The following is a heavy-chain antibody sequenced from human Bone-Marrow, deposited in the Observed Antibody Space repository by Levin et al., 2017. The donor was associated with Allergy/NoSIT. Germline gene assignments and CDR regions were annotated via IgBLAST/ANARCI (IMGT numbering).Heavy chain of an antibody. CDR3: ARFCTSGNCHYSGMDV. D-gene: IGHD2-15*01. V-gene: IGHV3-48*04. CDR2: ISSTSNTI. CDR1: GFTFSSYS. Sequence: GGSLRLSCAASGFTFSSYSMNWVRQAPGKGLEWISYISSTSNTIYYADSVKGRSTISRDNSKNSLYLHINSLRADDTAVYYCARFCTSGNCHYSGMDVWGQGTTVTVSS. J-gene: IGHJ6*02.